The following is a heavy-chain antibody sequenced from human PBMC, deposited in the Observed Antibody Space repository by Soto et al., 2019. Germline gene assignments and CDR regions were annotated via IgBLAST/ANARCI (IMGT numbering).Heavy chain of an antibody. D-gene: IGHD6-13*01. CDR2: ISSNGENT. CDR3: VYWVSAHFHS. J-gene: IGHJ4*02. CDR1: GFTSAYHA. V-gene: IGHV3-23*01. Sequence: GGSLRLSCAASGFTSAYHAMNWVRQAPGKGLEWVSTISSNGENTHYADSVKGRFIISSDNSSNTVDLQMNSLRVEETAVYYCVYWVSAHFHSWGQGSLVTVSS.